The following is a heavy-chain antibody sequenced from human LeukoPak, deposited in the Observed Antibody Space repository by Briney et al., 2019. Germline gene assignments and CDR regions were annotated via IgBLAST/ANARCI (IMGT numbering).Heavy chain of an antibody. D-gene: IGHD5-18*01. J-gene: IGHJ4*02. CDR2: ISYDGSNK. Sequence: GGSLRLSCAASGFTFSSYAMHWVRQAPGKGLEWVAVISYDGSNKYYADSVKGRFTISRDNSKNTLYLQMNSLRAEDTAVYYCAREEVQLWLLYWGQGTLVTVSS. V-gene: IGHV3-30-3*01. CDR1: GFTFSSYA. CDR3: AREEVQLWLLY.